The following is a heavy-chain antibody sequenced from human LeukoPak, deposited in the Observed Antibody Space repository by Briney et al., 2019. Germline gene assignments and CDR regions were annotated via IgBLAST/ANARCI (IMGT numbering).Heavy chain of an antibody. CDR3: ARAPVGGTLDY. D-gene: IGHD1-26*01. J-gene: IGHJ4*02. V-gene: IGHV4-34*01. CDR2: VDRGGTT. Sequence: PTETLSLTCAVYGESFSGYYWTWIRQPPGQRLEWIGEVDRGGTTNYNPSLKSRVIISVDTSKNQFSLKLRSLTAADTAVYYCARAPVGGTLDYWGQGILVTVSS. CDR1: GESFSGYY.